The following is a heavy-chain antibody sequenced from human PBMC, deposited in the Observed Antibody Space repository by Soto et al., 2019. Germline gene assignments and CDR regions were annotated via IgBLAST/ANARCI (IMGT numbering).Heavy chain of an antibody. CDR3: ARHPGYCSGSNCYGYYTMDV. V-gene: IGHV4-59*08. J-gene: IGHJ6*02. CDR1: GGSTSRYY. CDR2: IYFTGST. D-gene: IGHD2-2*01. Sequence: PSDTLSLTCTVSGGSTSRYYWSWIRQSPGKGLEWIGYIYFTGSTYYNPSLESRVTISVDTSKNQFSLELSSVTAADTAVYSCARHPGYCSGSNCYGYYTMDVWGQGTTVTVSS.